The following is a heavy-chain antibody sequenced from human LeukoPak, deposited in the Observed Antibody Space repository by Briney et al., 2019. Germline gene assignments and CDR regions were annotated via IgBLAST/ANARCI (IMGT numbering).Heavy chain of an antibody. D-gene: IGHD2-15*01. CDR2: IYSGGTT. CDR1: GFTLSSYT. J-gene: IGHJ3*01. V-gene: IGHV3-53*01. Sequence: GGSLRLSRAASGFTLSSYTYTMSWVRQAPGKGLEWVSVIYSGGTTKYADSVKGRFTISRDNSKNTLYLQMNSLRAEDTAVYYCARSVVDYSDAFDLWGQGTMVTVSS. CDR3: ARSVVDYSDAFDL.